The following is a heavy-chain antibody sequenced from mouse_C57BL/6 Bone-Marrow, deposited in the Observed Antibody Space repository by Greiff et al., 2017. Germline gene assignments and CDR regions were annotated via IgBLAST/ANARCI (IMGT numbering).Heavy chain of an antibody. CDR2: IWRGGST. J-gene: IGHJ3*01. CDR3: AREKIYYDYDGFAY. CDR1: GFSLTSYG. V-gene: IGHV2-2*01. Sequence: QVQLQQSGPGLVQPSQSLSITCTASGFSLTSYGVHWVRQSPGKGLEWLGVIWRGGSTDYNAAFISRLSISKDNSKSQVFFKMNSLQADDTAIYYCAREKIYYDYDGFAYWGQGTLVTVSA. D-gene: IGHD2-4*01.